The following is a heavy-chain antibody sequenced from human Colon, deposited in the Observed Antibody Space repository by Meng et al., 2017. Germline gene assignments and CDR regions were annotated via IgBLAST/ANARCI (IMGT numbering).Heavy chain of an antibody. D-gene: IGHD5-18*01. CDR2: TYYRSKWYN. Sequence: VQLQQSGPGLVKPSQTLSLTWVVPGDSVSSNTAAWNWIRQSPSRGLEWLGRTYYRSKWYNEYAVSVKSRMTFNADTSKNQVSLQVNSVTPEDTAVYYCARDHGYSYGLPLDYWGQGILVTVSS. J-gene: IGHJ4*02. CDR1: GDSVSSNTAA. CDR3: ARDHGYSYGLPLDY. V-gene: IGHV6-1*01.